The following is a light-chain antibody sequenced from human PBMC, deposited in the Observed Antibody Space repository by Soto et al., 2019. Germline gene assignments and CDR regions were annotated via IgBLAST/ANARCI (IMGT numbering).Light chain of an antibody. CDR3: SSYTSRSTLGV. J-gene: IGLJ2*01. CDR1: NSDIGGYNY. Sequence: QSVLTQPASVSGSPGQSITISCTGTNSDIGGYNYVSWYQQHPGKVPKLMTYDVSNRPSGVSYRFSGSKSGNTASLTISGLQAEDEADYYCSSYTSRSTLGVFGGGTKLNVL. CDR2: DVS. V-gene: IGLV2-14*03.